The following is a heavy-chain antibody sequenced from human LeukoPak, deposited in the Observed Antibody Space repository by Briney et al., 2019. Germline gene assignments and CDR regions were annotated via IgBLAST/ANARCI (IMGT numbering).Heavy chain of an antibody. CDR3: ASPAYYDFWSGYPGLAFDI. J-gene: IGHJ3*02. V-gene: IGHV1-69*05. CDR1: GGTFSSYA. CDR2: IIPIFGTA. Sequence: RASVKVSCKASGGTFSSYAISWVRQAPGQGLEWMGGIIPIFGTANYAQKFQGRVTITTDESTSTAYMELSSLRSEDTAVYYCASPAYYDFWSGYPGLAFDIWGQGTMVTVSS. D-gene: IGHD3-3*01.